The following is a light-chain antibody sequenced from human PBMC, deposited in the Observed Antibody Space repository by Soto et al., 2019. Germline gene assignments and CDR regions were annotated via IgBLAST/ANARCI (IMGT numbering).Light chain of an antibody. CDR3: QPSYSSPPT. Sequence: DIQMTQSPSSLSSSVEDRVIITCRASQSISNHLNWYQRKPGKAPKLLIFAAYSLQSGVPSRFSGSRSGPDFTITISSLKTEDFATYYCQPSYSSPPTVGPVTKVEI. V-gene: IGKV1-39*01. CDR2: AAY. CDR1: QSISNH. J-gene: IGKJ1*01.